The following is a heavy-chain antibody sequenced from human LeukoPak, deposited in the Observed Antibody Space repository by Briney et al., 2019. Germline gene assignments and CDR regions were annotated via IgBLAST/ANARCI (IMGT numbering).Heavy chain of an antibody. CDR3: ARDNFGDYGNWFDP. CDR1: GFTFSTYS. CDR2: ISSTSSIM. D-gene: IGHD4-17*01. Sequence: GGSLRLSCAASGFTFSTYSMNWVRQAPGKGLELVSYISSTSSIMYYADSVKGRFTISRDNAKNSLYLQMNSLRDEDTAVYYCARDNFGDYGNWFDPWGQGTLVTVSS. V-gene: IGHV3-48*02. J-gene: IGHJ5*02.